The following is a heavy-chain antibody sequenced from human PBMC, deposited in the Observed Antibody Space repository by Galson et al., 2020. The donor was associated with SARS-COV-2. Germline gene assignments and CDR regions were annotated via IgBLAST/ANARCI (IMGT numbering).Heavy chain of an antibody. V-gene: IGHV3-48*01. Sequence: SCAASGFTFSSYSMNWVRQAPGKGLEWVSYISSSSSTIYYADSVKGRFTISRDNAQNSLYLQMNSLRAEDTAVYYCAREVNERWFDPWGQGTLVTVSS. J-gene: IGHJ5*02. CDR2: ISSSSSTI. CDR3: AREVNERWFDP. CDR1: GFTFSSYS. D-gene: IGHD1-1*01.